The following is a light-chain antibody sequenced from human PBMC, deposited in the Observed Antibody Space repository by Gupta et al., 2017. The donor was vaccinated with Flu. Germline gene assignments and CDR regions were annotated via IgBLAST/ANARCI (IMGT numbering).Light chain of an antibody. CDR1: QSVSTN. CDR3: QQYDAWPPWT. V-gene: IGKV3-15*01. CDR2: GAS. Sequence: ERATLYCRASQSVSTNLAWYQQKPGQAPRLLIFGASTRATGIPARFSGSGPGTEFTLTIGSLQSEDFAVYYCQQYDAWPPWTFGQGTKV. J-gene: IGKJ1*01.